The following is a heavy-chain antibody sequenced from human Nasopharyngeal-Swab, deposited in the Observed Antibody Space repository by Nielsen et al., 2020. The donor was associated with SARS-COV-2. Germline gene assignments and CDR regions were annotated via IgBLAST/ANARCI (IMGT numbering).Heavy chain of an antibody. D-gene: IGHD3-22*01. Sequence: SETLSLTCTVSGGSITNRSYYWAWIRQPPGKGLEYIGNMFYTGTTFYNPSLKSRVTISVDTSKTQFSLKLSSVTAADTAVYYCARGSTMNGYYGMDVWGQGTTVTVSS. J-gene: IGHJ6*02. CDR1: GGSITNRSYY. V-gene: IGHV4-39*07. CDR3: ARGSTMNGYYGMDV. CDR2: MFYTGTT.